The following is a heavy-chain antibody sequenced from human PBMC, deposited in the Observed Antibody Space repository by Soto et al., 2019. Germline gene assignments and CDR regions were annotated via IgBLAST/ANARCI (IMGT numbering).Heavy chain of an antibody. CDR3: ARDLGYGDYYYY. V-gene: IGHV1-69*08. CDR2: IIPILGIG. Sequence: QVQLVQSGAEVKKPGSSVKVSCKASGGTFSSYTISWVRQAPGQGLEWMGRIIPILGIGNYAQKFQGRVTITADKSTSTAYMELSSLRSEDTAVYYCARDLGYGDYYYYWGQGTLVTVSS. J-gene: IGHJ4*02. CDR1: GGTFSSYT. D-gene: IGHD4-17*01.